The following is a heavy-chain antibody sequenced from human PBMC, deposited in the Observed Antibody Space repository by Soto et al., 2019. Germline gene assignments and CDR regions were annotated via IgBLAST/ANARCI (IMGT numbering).Heavy chain of an antibody. D-gene: IGHD4-4*01. J-gene: IGHJ5*02. Sequence: GTPSETLSLTCTVSGGSISSSSYYWGWIRQPPGKGLEWIGSIYYSGSTYYNPSLKSRVTISVDTSKNQFSLKLSSVTAADTAVYYCARPVSMTTVTTDQGRFDPWGQGTLVTVSS. CDR2: IYYSGST. CDR1: GGSISSSSYY. CDR3: ARPVSMTTVTTDQGRFDP. V-gene: IGHV4-39*01.